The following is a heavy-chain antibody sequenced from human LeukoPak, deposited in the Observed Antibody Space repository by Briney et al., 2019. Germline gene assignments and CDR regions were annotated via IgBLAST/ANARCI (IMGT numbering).Heavy chain of an antibody. J-gene: IGHJ5*02. D-gene: IGHD5-24*01. CDR2: IKYDGTME. Sequence: GGSLRLSCVDPRFTFSTSWMTWVRQAPGKGLEFVAGIKYDGTMESYVDSVNGRFTISRDNAKNSLYLQMNSLRVDDTAVYYCARDLNWPGPWGQGTLVTVSS. CDR1: RFTFSTSW. CDR3: ARDLNWPGP. V-gene: IGHV3-7*03.